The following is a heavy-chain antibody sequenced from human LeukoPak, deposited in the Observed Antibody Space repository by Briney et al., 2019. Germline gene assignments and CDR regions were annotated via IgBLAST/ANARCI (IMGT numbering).Heavy chain of an antibody. J-gene: IGHJ4*02. V-gene: IGHV3-7*03. CDR3: ARVPLWFGKTIFDY. CDR2: IKQDGSEK. D-gene: IGHD3-10*01. Sequence: PGGSLRLSCAASGFTFSSHWMSWVRQAPGKGLEWVANIKQDGSEKYYVDSVKGRFTISRDNAKNSLYLQMNSLRAEDTAVYYCARVPLWFGKTIFDYWGQGTLVTVSS. CDR1: GFTFSSHW.